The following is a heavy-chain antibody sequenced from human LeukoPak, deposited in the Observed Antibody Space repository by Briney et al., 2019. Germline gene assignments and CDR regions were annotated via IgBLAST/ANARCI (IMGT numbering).Heavy chain of an antibody. D-gene: IGHD4-17*01. CDR3: ARTGSTVTMLYPFDH. V-gene: IGHV4-59*02. CDR2: IYYSGST. J-gene: IGHJ4*02. Sequence: SETLSLTCTVSGDSVSSYYWSWIRQPPGKGLEWIGYIYYSGSTNYNPSLKSRVSISVDTSKNQFSLKLSSVTAADTAVYYCARTGSTVTMLYPFDHWGQGTLVTVSS. CDR1: GDSVSSYY.